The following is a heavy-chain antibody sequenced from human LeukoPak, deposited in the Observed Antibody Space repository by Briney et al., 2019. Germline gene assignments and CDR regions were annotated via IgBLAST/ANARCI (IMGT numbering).Heavy chain of an antibody. CDR3: ARVEVAVEH. D-gene: IGHD6-19*01. V-gene: IGHV1-18*04. Sequence: VATVKLSCKASGYTFTSYGISWGRHAPGPGPEWVGWISTYNGNTNYAQKLQGRVTMTTDTSTSTAYTEVRSLRSYDTAVYYCARVEVAVEHWGQGTLVTVSS. J-gene: IGHJ1*01. CDR2: ISTYNGNT. CDR1: GYTFTSYG.